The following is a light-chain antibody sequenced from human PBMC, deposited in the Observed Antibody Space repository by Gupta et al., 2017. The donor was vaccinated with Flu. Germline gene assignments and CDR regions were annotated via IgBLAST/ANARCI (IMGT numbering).Light chain of an antibody. J-gene: IGLJ1*01. CDR2: DNN. Sequence: SWYQQLPGTAPKVFIYDNNERPSGIPDRFSGSKSGTSATLDITGLQTGDEAEYYCGTWDSSLSTYVFGTGTKVTVL. CDR3: GTWDSSLSTYV. V-gene: IGLV1-51*01.